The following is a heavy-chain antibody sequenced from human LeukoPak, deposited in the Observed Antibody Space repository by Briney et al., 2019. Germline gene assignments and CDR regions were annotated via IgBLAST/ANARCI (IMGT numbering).Heavy chain of an antibody. J-gene: IGHJ4*02. V-gene: IGHV4-39*01. CDR1: GGSISSSSYY. CDR3: ARHRAYVGFDY. Sequence: PSETLSLTCTVSGGSISSSSYYWGWIRQPPGKGLEWIGSIHYSGSTYYNPSLKSRVTISVDTSKNQFSLKLSSVTAADTAVYYCARHRAYVGFDYWGQGTLVTVSS. CDR2: IHYSGST. D-gene: IGHD1-26*01.